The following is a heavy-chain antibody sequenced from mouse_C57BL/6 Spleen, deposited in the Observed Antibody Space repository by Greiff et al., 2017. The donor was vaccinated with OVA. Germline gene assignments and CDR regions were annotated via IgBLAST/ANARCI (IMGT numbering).Heavy chain of an antibody. D-gene: IGHD1-1*01. J-gene: IGHJ2*01. CDR1: GYAFSSYW. CDR2: IYPGDGDT. CDR3: ARALYYYGSSYKGLDY. Sequence: QVQLQQSGAELVKPGASVKISCKASGYAFSSYWLNWVKQRPGKGLEWIGQIYPGDGDTNYNGKFKGKATLTADKSSSTAYMQLSSLTSEDSAVYFCARALYYYGSSYKGLDYWGQGTTLTVSS. V-gene: IGHV1-80*01.